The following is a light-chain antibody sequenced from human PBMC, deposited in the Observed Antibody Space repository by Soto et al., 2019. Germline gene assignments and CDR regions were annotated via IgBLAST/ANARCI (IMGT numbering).Light chain of an antibody. CDR1: SGHSTYA. Sequence: QPVLTQSPSASASLGASVKLTCTLISGHSTYAIAWHQQQPDKGPRYLMKLNSDGSHSKGDGIPDRFSGSSSGAERHLTISSLQSEDEAAYHCQPWGTAIHDVVFGGGTKLTVL. J-gene: IGLJ2*01. CDR2: LNSDGSH. V-gene: IGLV4-69*01. CDR3: QPWGTAIHDVV.